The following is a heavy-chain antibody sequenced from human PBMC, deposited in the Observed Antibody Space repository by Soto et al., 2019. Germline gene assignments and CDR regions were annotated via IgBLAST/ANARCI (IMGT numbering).Heavy chain of an antibody. J-gene: IGHJ5*02. CDR2: ISGSGGST. D-gene: IGHD6-19*01. CDR1: GFTFSTDA. V-gene: IGHV3-23*01. CDR3: AKDQLAVAGLNWFDP. Sequence: GGSLRLSCAASGFTFSTDAMSWVRQAPGKGLEWVSTISGSGGSTYYADSVKGRFTISRDNSKNTLYLQMNSLRAEDTAVYYCAKDQLAVAGLNWFDPWGQGTLVTVSS.